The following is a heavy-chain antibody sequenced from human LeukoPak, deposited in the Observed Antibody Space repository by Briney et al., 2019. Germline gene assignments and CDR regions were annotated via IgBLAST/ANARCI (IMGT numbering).Heavy chain of an antibody. V-gene: IGHV3-23*01. Sequence: GGSLRLSCAASGFXFSSYAISWVRQAPGKGREWVSAISGSGGSTYYADSVKGRFTISRDNSKNTLYLQMNSLRAEDTAVYYCAKPHYDFWSGYYGYYGMDVWGQGTTVTVSS. D-gene: IGHD3-3*01. CDR2: ISGSGGST. CDR1: GFXFSSYA. J-gene: IGHJ6*02. CDR3: AKPHYDFWSGYYGYYGMDV.